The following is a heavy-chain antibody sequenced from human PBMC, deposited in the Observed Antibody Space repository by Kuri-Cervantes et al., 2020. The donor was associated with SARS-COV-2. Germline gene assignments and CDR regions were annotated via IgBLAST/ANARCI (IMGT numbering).Heavy chain of an antibody. CDR3: ARDLAGGYGSGSEFDY. CDR1: GFTFSSYS. CDR2: ISSSSSYI. J-gene: IGHJ4*02. D-gene: IGHD3-10*01. V-gene: IGHV3-21*01. Sequence: GGSRRLSCAASGFTFSSYSMNWVRQAPGKGLEWVSSISSSSSYIYYADSVKGRFTISRDNAKNSLYLQMNSLRAEDTAVYYCARDLAGGYGSGSEFDYWGQGTLVTVSS.